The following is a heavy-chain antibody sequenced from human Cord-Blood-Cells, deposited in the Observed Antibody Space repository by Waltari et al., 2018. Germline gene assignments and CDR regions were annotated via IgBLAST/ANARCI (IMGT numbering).Heavy chain of an antibody. V-gene: IGHV1-2*04. CDR1: GYTFTGYY. D-gene: IGHD1-26*01. CDR3: ARRGDWYFDL. J-gene: IGHJ2*01. CDR2: INPNRVGT. Sequence: QVQLVQSGAEVKKPGASVKVSCKASGYTFTGYYMHWVRQAPGQGLEWMGGINPNRVGTNKAEQFQGSVTTTRDTFISTAYMELSRLRSDDTALYYCARRGDWYFDLWVRGTLVTVSS.